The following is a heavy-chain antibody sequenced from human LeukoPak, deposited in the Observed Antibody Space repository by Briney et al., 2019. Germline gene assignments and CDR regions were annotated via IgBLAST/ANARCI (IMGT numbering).Heavy chain of an antibody. CDR2: ISSSDTTI. CDR3: ARSRRDNYYYYYGMDV. J-gene: IGHJ6*02. Sequence: GGSLRLSCAASGFTFSSYGMTWVRQAPGKGLEWVSNISSSDTTIHYADSVKGRFTISRDNARNSLYLQMNSLRAEDTAVYYCARSRRDNYYYYYGMDVWGQGTTVTVSS. D-gene: IGHD5-24*01. V-gene: IGHV3-48*03. CDR1: GFTFSSYG.